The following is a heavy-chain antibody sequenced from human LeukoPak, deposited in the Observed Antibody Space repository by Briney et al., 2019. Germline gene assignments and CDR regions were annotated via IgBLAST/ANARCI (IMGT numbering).Heavy chain of an antibody. D-gene: IGHD1-1*01. V-gene: IGHV3-30*02. J-gene: IGHJ5*02. CDR3: VKESLEGDT. CDR2: IMYDGSIK. Sequence: PGGSLRLSCAASGFTFTNFGVHWVRPAPGKGLDWVAFIMYDGSIKFYADSVLGRFTISRDNSKNTLDLQMNSLRTEDTAVYYCVKESLEGDTWGQGTLVTVSS. CDR1: GFTFTNFG.